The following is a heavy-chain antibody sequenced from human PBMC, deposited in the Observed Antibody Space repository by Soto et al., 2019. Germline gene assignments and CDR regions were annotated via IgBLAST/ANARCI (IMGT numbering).Heavy chain of an antibody. Sequence: PGGSLRLSCVASGFTFSTYAMNWVRQAPGKGLEWVSAISGGGGSTYYADSVKGRVTISRDNSKNTLYLQMNSLRAEDTAVYYCSKVSLGAITFTDYYYYGLDVWGQGTTVTVSS. CDR1: GFTFSTYA. J-gene: IGHJ6*02. CDR2: ISGGGGST. CDR3: SKVSLGAITFTDYYYYGLDV. D-gene: IGHD1-26*01. V-gene: IGHV3-23*01.